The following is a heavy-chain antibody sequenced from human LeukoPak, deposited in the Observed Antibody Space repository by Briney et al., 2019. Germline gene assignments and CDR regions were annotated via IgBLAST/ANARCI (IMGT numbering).Heavy chain of an antibody. CDR3: ARIEDYGGNSVNY. Sequence: SETLSLTCAVYGGSFSGYYWSWIRQPPGKGLEWIGYIYYSGSTNYNPSLKSRVTISVDTSKNQFSLKLSSVTAADTAVYYCARIEDYGGNSVNYWGQGTLVTVSS. J-gene: IGHJ4*02. CDR2: IYYSGST. V-gene: IGHV4-59*01. D-gene: IGHD4-23*01. CDR1: GGSFSGYY.